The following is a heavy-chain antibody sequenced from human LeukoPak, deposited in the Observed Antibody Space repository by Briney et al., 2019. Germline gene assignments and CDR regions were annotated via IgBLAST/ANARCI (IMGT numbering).Heavy chain of an antibody. J-gene: IGHJ6*02. CDR1: GFTFDDYA. Sequence: GGSLRLSCAASGFTFDDYAMHWVRQAPGKGLEWVSGISWNSGSIGYADSVKGRFTISRDNAKNSLYLQMNSLRAEDTALYYSAKERRGYSYGTPSYYYYYGMDVWGQGTTVTVSS. V-gene: IGHV3-9*01. CDR2: ISWNSGSI. CDR3: AKERRGYSYGTPSYYYYYGMDV. D-gene: IGHD5-18*01.